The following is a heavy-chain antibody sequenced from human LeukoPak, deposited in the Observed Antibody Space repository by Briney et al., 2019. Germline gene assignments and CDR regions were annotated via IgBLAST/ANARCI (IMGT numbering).Heavy chain of an antibody. CDR1: GFTFSSYG. V-gene: IGHV3-30*02. CDR2: IRYDGSNK. Sequence: GGSLRLSCAASGFTFSSYGMHWVRQAPGKGLEWVAFIRYDGSNKYYADSVKGRFTISRDNSKNTLYLQMNSLRAEDTAVYYCAKDRPSSGWYKGYLPGDLNWSQGTLVTVSS. J-gene: IGHJ4*02. D-gene: IGHD6-19*01. CDR3: AKDRPSSGWYKGYLPGDLN.